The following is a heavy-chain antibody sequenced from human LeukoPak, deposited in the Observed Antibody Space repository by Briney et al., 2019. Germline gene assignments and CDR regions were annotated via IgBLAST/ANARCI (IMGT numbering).Heavy chain of an antibody. J-gene: IGHJ3*02. CDR2: IYYGGST. V-gene: IGHV4-31*03. D-gene: IGHD6-13*01. CDR3: ARDYSSSSQYAFDI. CDR1: GASISSGGYF. Sequence: PSQTLSLTCTVSGASISSGGYFWTWIRQHPGKGLEYIGYIYYGGSTNYKPSLESRVTISVDTSKNQFSLKLSSVTAADTAVYYCARDYSSSSQYAFDIWGQGTMVTVSS.